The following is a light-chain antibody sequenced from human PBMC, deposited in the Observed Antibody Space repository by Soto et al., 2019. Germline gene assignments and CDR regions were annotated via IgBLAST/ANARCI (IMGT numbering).Light chain of an antibody. Sequence: ETVLTQSPDIMYLSPGERATLSCRDSRTVGRGYLACYQQKPAQAPRLLIFGTSTRATAIPDRFSGGGSGTDFTLTIRSLDPDDYAVYFCQQYDSVPQWTFGKGTRV. V-gene: IGKV3-20*01. CDR2: GTS. CDR3: QQYDSVPQWT. J-gene: IGKJ1*01. CDR1: RTVGRGY.